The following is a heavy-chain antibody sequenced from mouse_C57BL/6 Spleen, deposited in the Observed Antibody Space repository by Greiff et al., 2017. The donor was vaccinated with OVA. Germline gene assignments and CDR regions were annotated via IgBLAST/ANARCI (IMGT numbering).Heavy chain of an antibody. CDR3: ARWDNYYFDY. D-gene: IGHD1-3*01. CDR1: GYTFTSYW. Sequence: QVQLQQPGAELVKPGASVKMSCKASGYTFTSYWITWVKQRPGQGLEWIGDIYPGSGSTNYNEKFKSKATLTVDTASSTAYMQLSSLTSEDAAVYYCARWDNYYFDYWGQGTTLTVSS. CDR2: IYPGSGST. J-gene: IGHJ2*01. V-gene: IGHV1-55*01.